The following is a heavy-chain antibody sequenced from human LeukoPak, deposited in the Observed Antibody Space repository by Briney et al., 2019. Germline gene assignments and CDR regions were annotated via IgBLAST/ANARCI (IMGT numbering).Heavy chain of an antibody. V-gene: IGHV6-1*01. Sequence: SQTPSLTCAISGDSVSTNSAAWNWIRQSPLRGLEWLGKTYYRSKWYNDYAASVRSRITVNPDTSKNQFSLQLNPVTPEDTAVYYCARDQPSLGGGYYYFDYWSQGTLVTVSS. CDR1: GDSVSTNSAA. J-gene: IGHJ4*02. D-gene: IGHD3-22*01. CDR2: TYYRSKWYN. CDR3: ARDQPSLGGGYYYFDY.